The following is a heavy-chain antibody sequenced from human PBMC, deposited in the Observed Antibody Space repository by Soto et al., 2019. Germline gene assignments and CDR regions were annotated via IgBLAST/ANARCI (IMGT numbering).Heavy chain of an antibody. J-gene: IGHJ4*02. Sequence: PGGSLRLSCVVSGFTFDEYSMYWVRQPPGKGLEWISLLTWDGGTTYYADSVKGRFTISRDSGKSSLFLQMDSLRTEDTALYYCAKVKRKYTSTSAVEFDSWGQGTLVTGSS. CDR1: GFTFDEYS. V-gene: IGHV3-43*01. CDR2: LTWDGGTT. CDR3: AKVKRKYTSTSAVEFDS. D-gene: IGHD2-2*01.